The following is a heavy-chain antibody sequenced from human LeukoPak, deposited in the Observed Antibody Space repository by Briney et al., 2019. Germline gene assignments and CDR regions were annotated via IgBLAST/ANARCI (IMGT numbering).Heavy chain of an antibody. D-gene: IGHD6-19*01. Sequence: PSETLSLTCTVSGGSISSYYWSWIRQPPGKGLEWIGYIYYSGSTNYNPSLKSRVTISVDTSKNQFSLKLSSVTAADTAVYYCARAVIAVAGLYFDYWGQGTLVTVSS. CDR2: IYYSGST. J-gene: IGHJ4*02. V-gene: IGHV4-59*01. CDR1: GGSISSYY. CDR3: ARAVIAVAGLYFDY.